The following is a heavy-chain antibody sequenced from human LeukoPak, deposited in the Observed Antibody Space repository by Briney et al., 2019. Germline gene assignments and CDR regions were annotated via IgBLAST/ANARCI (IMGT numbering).Heavy chain of an antibody. CDR2: IYYSGST. Sequence: SETLSLTCTVSGGSISSYYWSWIRQPPGKGLEWIGYIYYSGSTNYNPSLKSRVTISVDTSKDQLSLKLSSVTAANTAVYYCARGARGSYRYIFDYWGQGTLVTVSS. V-gene: IGHV4-59*01. CDR3: ARGARGSYRYIFDY. CDR1: GGSISSYY. D-gene: IGHD3-16*02. J-gene: IGHJ4*02.